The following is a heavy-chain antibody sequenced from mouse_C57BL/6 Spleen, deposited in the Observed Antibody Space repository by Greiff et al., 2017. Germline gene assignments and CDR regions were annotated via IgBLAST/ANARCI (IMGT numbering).Heavy chain of an antibody. J-gene: IGHJ3*01. Sequence: VQLKQPGAELVKPGASVKLSCKASGYTFTSYWMHWVKQRPGQGLEWIGMIHPNSGSTNYNEKFKSKATLTVDKSSSTAYMQLSSLTSEDSAVYYCARLPLYYDYDEGLAYWGQGTLVTVSA. D-gene: IGHD2-4*01. CDR3: ARLPLYYDYDEGLAY. CDR1: GYTFTSYW. V-gene: IGHV1-64*01. CDR2: IHPNSGST.